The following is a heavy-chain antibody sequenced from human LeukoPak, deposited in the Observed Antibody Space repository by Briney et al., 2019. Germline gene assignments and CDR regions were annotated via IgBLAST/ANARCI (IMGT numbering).Heavy chain of an antibody. D-gene: IGHD6-19*01. V-gene: IGHV3-48*03. CDR2: ISSSGSAI. Sequence: PGGSLRLSCAASGFTFSSYEMNWVRQAPGKGLEWVSFISSSGSAIYYAASVKGRFTISRDNDKNSLYLQMNSLTAEDTAVYYCARDPYSRGFGAFDIWGLGTLVTVSS. CDR1: GFTFSSYE. J-gene: IGHJ3*02. CDR3: ARDPYSRGFGAFDI.